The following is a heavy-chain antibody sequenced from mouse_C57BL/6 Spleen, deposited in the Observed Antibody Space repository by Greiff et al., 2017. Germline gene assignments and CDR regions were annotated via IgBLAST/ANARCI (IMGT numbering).Heavy chain of an antibody. J-gene: IGHJ4*01. V-gene: IGHV2-5*01. D-gene: IGHD4-1*01. Sequence: QVQLQQSGPGLVQPSQSLSITCTVSGFSLTSYGVHWVRQSPGKGLEWLGVIWRGGSTDYNAAFMSRLSITNDNSKSQVFFKMNSLRADDTAIYYCAKTSLTGTGAMDYWGQGTSVTVSS. CDR3: AKTSLTGTGAMDY. CDR2: IWRGGST. CDR1: GFSLTSYG.